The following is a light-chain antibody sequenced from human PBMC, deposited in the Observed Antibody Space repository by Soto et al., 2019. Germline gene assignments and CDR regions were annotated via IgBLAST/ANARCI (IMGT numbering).Light chain of an antibody. CDR1: QSLLHSNGYNY. CDR3: MQALQTPAT. J-gene: IGKJ1*01. V-gene: IGKV2-28*01. CDR2: LGS. Sequence: DIVMTQSPLSLPVTPGEPASISCRSSQSLLHSNGYNYLDWYLQKPGQSPQLLIYLGSNPASWVPDRFSGSGSGTDFTLKISRVEAEDVGVYYCMQALQTPATFGQGTKVEIK.